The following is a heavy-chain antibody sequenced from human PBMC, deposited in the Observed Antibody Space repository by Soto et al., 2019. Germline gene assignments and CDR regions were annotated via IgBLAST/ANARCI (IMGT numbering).Heavy chain of an antibody. CDR2: VNPNTGGT. CDR3: ATLDSGGYYGTALDM. J-gene: IGHJ3*02. CDR1: GYSFTDHY. Sequence: ASVKVSCQASGYSFTDHYIHWVRQAPGQGLEWMGWVNPNTGGTNYAQRFHGRVTMTRDTSITTAYMELSSLRSDDTALFYCATLDSGGYYGTALDMWGQGTTVTV. V-gene: IGHV1-2*02. D-gene: IGHD3-3*01.